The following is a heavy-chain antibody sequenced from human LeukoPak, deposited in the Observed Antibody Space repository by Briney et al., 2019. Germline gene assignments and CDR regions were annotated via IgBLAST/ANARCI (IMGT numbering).Heavy chain of an antibody. CDR1: GFTVSSNY. CDR3: AKDGIITMVRGVPDY. Sequence: GGSLRLSCAASGFTVSSNYMSWVRQAPGKGLEWVAVISYDGSNKYYADSVKGRFTISRDNSKNTLYLQMNSLRAEDTAVYYCAKDGIITMVRGVPDYWGQGTLVTVSS. CDR2: ISYDGSNK. V-gene: IGHV3-30*18. D-gene: IGHD3-10*01. J-gene: IGHJ4*02.